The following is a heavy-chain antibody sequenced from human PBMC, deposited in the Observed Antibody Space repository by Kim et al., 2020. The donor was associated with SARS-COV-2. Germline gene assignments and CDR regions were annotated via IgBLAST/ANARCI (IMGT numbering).Heavy chain of an antibody. CDR2: ISSSSSYT. Sequence: GGSLRLSCAASGFTFSDYYMSWIRQAPGKGLEWVSYISSSSSYTNYADSVKGRFTISRDNAKNSLYLQMNSLRAEDTAVYYCARDHIDGYSYGYRDIDYWGQGTLVTVSS. V-gene: IGHV3-11*05. CDR3: ARDHIDGYSYGYRDIDY. J-gene: IGHJ4*02. CDR1: GFTFSDYY. D-gene: IGHD5-18*01.